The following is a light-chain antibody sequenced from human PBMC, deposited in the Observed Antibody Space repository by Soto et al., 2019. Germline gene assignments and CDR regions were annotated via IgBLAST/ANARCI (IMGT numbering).Light chain of an antibody. J-gene: IGLJ1*01. CDR3: AAWDDSLSGLYV. CDR2: RNN. Sequence: QLVLTQPPSASGTPGQRVTISCSGSSSNIGSNYVYWYQQLPGTAPKLLIYRNNQRPSGVPDRFSGSKSGTSASLAISGLRSEDEDDYYCAAWDDSLSGLYVFGTGTKLTVL. CDR1: SSNIGSNY. V-gene: IGLV1-47*01.